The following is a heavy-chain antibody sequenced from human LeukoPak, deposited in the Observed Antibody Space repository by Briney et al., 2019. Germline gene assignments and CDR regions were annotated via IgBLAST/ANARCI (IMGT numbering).Heavy chain of an antibody. CDR1: GYTFSSYG. Sequence: ASVKISCKASGYTFSSYGISWVRQAPGQGLEWMGRIIPILGIANYAQKFQGRVTITADKSTSTAYMELSSLRSEDTAVYYCARARVVGATSDFDYWGQGTLVTVSS. CDR2: IIPILGIA. CDR3: ARARVVGATSDFDY. J-gene: IGHJ4*02. V-gene: IGHV1-69*04. D-gene: IGHD1-26*01.